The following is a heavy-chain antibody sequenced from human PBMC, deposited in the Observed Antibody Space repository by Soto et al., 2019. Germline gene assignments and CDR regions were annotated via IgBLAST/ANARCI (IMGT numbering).Heavy chain of an antibody. J-gene: IGHJ6*02. CDR3: ARLLGYCSSTSCPGEGLYYYYGMDV. D-gene: IGHD2-2*01. V-gene: IGHV3-21*01. Sequence: GGSLRLSCAASGFTFSSYSMNWVRQAPGKGLEWVSSISSSSYIYYADSVKGRFTISRDNAKNSLYLQMNSLRAEDTAVYYCARLLGYCSSTSCPGEGLYYYYGMDVWGQGTTVTVSS. CDR1: GFTFSSYS. CDR2: ISSSSYI.